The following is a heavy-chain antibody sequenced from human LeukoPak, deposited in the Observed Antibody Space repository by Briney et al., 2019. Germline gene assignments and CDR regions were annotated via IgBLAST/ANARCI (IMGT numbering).Heavy chain of an antibody. CDR2: IYTSGST. CDR3: ASLPNDYYVPHAFDI. CDR1: GGSISSSSYY. V-gene: IGHV4-39*07. Sequence: SETLSLTCTVSGGSISSSSYYWGWIRQPPGKGLEWIGRIYTSGSTNYNPSLKSRVTISVDTSKNQFSLKLSSVTAADTAVYYCASLPNDYYVPHAFDIWGQGTMVTVSS. D-gene: IGHD3-22*01. J-gene: IGHJ3*02.